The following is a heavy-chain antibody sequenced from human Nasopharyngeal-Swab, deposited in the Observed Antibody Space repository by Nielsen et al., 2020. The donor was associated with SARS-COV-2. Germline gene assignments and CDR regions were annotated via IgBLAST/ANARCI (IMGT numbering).Heavy chain of an antibody. D-gene: IGHD6-6*01. CDR3: AREPAARPPAPDYYYYYGMDV. CDR1: GFTFSSYS. J-gene: IGHJ6*02. CDR2: ISSSSSTI. Sequence: GESLKISCAASGFTFSSYSMNWVRQAPGKGLEWVSYISSSSSTIYYADSVKGRFTISRDHAKNSLYLQMNSLRDEDTAVYYCAREPAARPPAPDYYYYYGMDVWGQGTTVTVSS. V-gene: IGHV3-48*02.